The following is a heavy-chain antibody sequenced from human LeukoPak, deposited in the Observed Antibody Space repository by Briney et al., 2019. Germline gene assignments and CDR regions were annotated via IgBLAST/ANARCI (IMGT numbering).Heavy chain of an antibody. J-gene: IGHJ4*02. V-gene: IGHV4-31*03. Sequence: SETLSLTCTVSGGSIRSSYYYWSWIRQHPGKGLECLGYIYYSGSTYYNPSLKSRVTISVDTSKKQFSLKLSSVTAADTAVYYCARAGGFFSPFGYWGQGTLVTVSS. D-gene: IGHD3-16*01. CDR2: IYYSGST. CDR3: ARAGGFFSPFGY. CDR1: GGSIRSSYYY.